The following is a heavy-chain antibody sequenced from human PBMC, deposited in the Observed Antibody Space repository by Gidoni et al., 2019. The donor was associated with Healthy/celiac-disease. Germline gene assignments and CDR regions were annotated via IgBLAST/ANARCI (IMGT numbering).Heavy chain of an antibody. Sequence: QVQLQESGPGLVKPSETLSLTCTVSGGSISSYYWSWIRQPPGKGLEWIGYIYYSGSTNYNPSLKSRVTISVDTSKNQFSLKLSSVTAADTAVYYCARGQGFVYWGQGTLVTVSS. CDR2: IYYSGST. CDR1: GGSISSYY. J-gene: IGHJ4*02. CDR3: ARGQGFVY. V-gene: IGHV4-59*01.